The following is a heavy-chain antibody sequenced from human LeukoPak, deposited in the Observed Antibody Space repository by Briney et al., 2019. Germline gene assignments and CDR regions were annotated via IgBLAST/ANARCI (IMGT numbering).Heavy chain of an antibody. V-gene: IGHV4-59*12. D-gene: IGHD6-19*01. CDR3: ARIYSRGWSLDY. J-gene: IGHJ4*02. CDR1: GGSISSYY. Sequence: PSETLSLTCTVSGGSISSYYWSWIRQPPGKGLEWIGYIYYSGSTNYNPSLKSRVSISVDTSKNQFSLKLTSVTAADTAVYYCARIYSRGWSLDYWGQGALVTVSS. CDR2: IYYSGST.